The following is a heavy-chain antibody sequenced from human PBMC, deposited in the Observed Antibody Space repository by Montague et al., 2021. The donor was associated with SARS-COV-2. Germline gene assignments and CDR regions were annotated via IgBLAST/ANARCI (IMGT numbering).Heavy chain of an antibody. CDR2: IYYSGST. D-gene: IGHD3-3*01. CDR1: GDSITSSGNT. V-gene: IGHV4-39*01. CDR3: AGLGSPRITIFGVVTHNWFDP. J-gene: IGHJ5*02. Sequence: SETLSLTCSVSGDSITSSGNTWGWIRQPPGKGLEWIGSIYYSGSTYYNPSLKSRVTISVDTSKNQFSLKLSSVTAADTAVYYCAGLGSPRITIFGVVTHNWFDPWGQGTLVTVSS.